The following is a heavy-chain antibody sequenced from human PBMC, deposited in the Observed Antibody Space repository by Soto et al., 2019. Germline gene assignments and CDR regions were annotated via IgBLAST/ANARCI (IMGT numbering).Heavy chain of an antibody. Sequence: GASVKVSCKASGYTFTNYGIIWVRQAPGQGLEWMGWISAYSGNTDYAQKFQGRVTMTTDTSTTTAYMDLRSLRVEDTAIYYCASGSSSNVFEYWGQGTLVTVS. V-gene: IGHV1-18*01. CDR2: ISAYSGNT. D-gene: IGHD6-6*01. CDR3: ASGSSSNVFEY. CDR1: GYTFTNYG. J-gene: IGHJ4*02.